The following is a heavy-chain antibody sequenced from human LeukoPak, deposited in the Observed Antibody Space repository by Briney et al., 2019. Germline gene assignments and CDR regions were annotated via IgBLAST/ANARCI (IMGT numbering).Heavy chain of an antibody. Sequence: GASMKVSCKASGYTFTSYGISWVRQAPGQGLEWMGWISAYNGNTNYAQKLQGRVTMTTDTSTSTAYMELRSLRSDDTAVYYCARELYYYDSSGYGEYFQHWGQGTLVTVSS. D-gene: IGHD3-22*01. V-gene: IGHV1-18*01. CDR1: GYTFTSYG. CDR3: ARELYYYDSSGYGEYFQH. CDR2: ISAYNGNT. J-gene: IGHJ1*01.